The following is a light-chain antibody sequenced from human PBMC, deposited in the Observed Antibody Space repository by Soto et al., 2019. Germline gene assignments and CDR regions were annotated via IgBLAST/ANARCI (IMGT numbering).Light chain of an antibody. CDR2: GAS. V-gene: IGKV3-15*01. CDR3: QQYNSWPPIT. Sequence: EIVLTQSPGTLSLSPGERATLSCRASQILSSSFLSWYQQERGQAPSILIHGASTRATGTPDRFSGAVSGTEFTLTISSLQSEDFVVYYCQQYNSWPPITFGQGTRLEIK. J-gene: IGKJ5*01. CDR1: QILSSS.